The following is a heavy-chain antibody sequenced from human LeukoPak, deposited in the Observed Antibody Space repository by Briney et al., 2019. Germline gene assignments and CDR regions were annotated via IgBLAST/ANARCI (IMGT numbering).Heavy chain of an antibody. CDR3: ARVPTTVTTGCGY. J-gene: IGHJ4*02. Sequence: ASVKVSCKASGYTFTSYAMHWVRQAPGQRLEWMGWTNAGNGNTKYSQKFQGRVTITRDTSASTAYMELSSLRSEDTAVYYCARVPTTVTTGCGYWGQGTLVTVSS. V-gene: IGHV1-3*01. CDR1: GYTFTSYA. CDR2: TNAGNGNT. D-gene: IGHD4-17*01.